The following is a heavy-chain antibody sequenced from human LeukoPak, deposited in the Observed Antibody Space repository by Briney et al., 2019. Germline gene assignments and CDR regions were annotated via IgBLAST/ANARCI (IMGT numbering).Heavy chain of an antibody. CDR2: IIPIFGTA. V-gene: IGHV1-69*05. CDR1: GGTFSSYA. CDR3: AREPYDYVWGSLGNRWYFDY. D-gene: IGHD3-16*01. Sequence: SVKVSCKASGGTFSSYAISWVRQAPGQGLEWMGRIIPIFGTANYALKFQGRVTITTDESTSTAYMELSSLRSEDTAVYYCAREPYDYVWGSLGNRWYFDYWGLGTLVTVSS. J-gene: IGHJ4*02.